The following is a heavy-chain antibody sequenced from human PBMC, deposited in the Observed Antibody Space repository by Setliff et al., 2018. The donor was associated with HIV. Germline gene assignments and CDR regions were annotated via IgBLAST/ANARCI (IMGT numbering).Heavy chain of an antibody. D-gene: IGHD2-2*01. Sequence: SETLSLTCTVSGGSISGSNYYWGWIRQPPGKGLEWVGSIYYSGSTYYSPSLKSRVTISVDTSKNQFSVKLTSVTAADTAVYYCARGHCSGTNCYGVDYYGMDVWGQGTTVTVSS. CDR1: GGSISGSNYY. CDR2: IYYSGST. V-gene: IGHV4-39*07. CDR3: ARGHCSGTNCYGVDYYGMDV. J-gene: IGHJ6*02.